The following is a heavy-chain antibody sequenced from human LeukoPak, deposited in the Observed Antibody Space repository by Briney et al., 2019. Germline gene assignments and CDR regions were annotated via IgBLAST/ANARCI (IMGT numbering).Heavy chain of an antibody. D-gene: IGHD3-9*01. Sequence: SETLSLTCTVSGGSISSYYWSWIRQPPGKGLEWIGYSSYRGSTDYYPSLKSRVPFSVDTSKNQFSLRLTSVTAADTAVYYCGRRTYYDTLTGYNYWYFDLWGRGTLVTVSS. CDR1: GGSISSYY. CDR2: SSYRGST. CDR3: GRRTYYDTLTGYNYWYFDL. J-gene: IGHJ2*01. V-gene: IGHV4-59*01.